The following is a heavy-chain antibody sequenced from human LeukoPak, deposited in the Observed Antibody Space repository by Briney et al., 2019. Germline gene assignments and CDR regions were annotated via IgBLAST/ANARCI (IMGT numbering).Heavy chain of an antibody. CDR2: IRNKANSYTT. D-gene: IGHD6-19*01. Sequence: PGGSLRLSCAASGFKFSDHYIDWVRQAPGKGLEWVGRIRNKANSYTTEYAASVKGRFTISRDDSKNSLYLQVTSLKTEDTAMYYCARVRGSGWYQSYFDYWGQGTLVTVSS. CDR1: GFKFSDHY. J-gene: IGHJ4*02. V-gene: IGHV3-72*01. CDR3: ARVRGSGWYQSYFDY.